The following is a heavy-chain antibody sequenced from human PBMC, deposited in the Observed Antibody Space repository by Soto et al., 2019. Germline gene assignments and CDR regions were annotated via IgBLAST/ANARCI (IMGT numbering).Heavy chain of an antibody. V-gene: IGHV1-2*04. Sequence: ASVKVSCKASGGTFSSYAISWVRQAPGQGLEWMGGINLNCGGTNYAQKFQGWVTMTRDTSISTAYMELSRLRSDDTAVYYCARGDITMVRGAEDRNYYYYYGMDVWGQGTTVTVSS. CDR1: GGTFSSYA. J-gene: IGHJ6*02. D-gene: IGHD3-10*01. CDR3: ARGDITMVRGAEDRNYYYYYGMDV. CDR2: INLNCGGT.